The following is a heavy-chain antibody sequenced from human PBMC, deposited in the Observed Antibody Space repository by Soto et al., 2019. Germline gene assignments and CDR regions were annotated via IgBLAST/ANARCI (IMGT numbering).Heavy chain of an antibody. CDR2: IYYSGST. J-gene: IGHJ5*02. Sequence: QVQLQEAGPGLVKPSQTLSLTCTVSGGSINSGSYYWSWIRQHPGKGLEWIGYIYYSGSTYYLTLLKSRVTIAVDTSNNQFPPEPSSLTAADSTADYCARSVFPWGQGTLVTVSS. CDR1: GGSINSGSYY. CDR3: ARSVFP. V-gene: IGHV4-31*03.